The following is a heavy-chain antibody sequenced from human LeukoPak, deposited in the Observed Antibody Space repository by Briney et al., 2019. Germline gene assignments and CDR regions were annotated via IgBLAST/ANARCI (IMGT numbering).Heavy chain of an antibody. CDR1: GFTFSSYS. J-gene: IGHJ5*02. CDR3: ARGVIAAAGSIFDP. D-gene: IGHD6-13*01. CDR2: ISSSSSTI. V-gene: IGHV3-48*01. Sequence: HPGGSLRLSCAASGFTFSSYSMNWVRQAPGKGLEWVSYISSSSSTIYYADSVKGRFTISRDNAKNSLYLQMNSLRAEDTAVYYCARGVIAAAGSIFDPWGQGTLVAVSS.